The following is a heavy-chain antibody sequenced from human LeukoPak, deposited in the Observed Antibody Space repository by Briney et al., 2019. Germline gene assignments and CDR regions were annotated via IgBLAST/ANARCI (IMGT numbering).Heavy chain of an antibody. V-gene: IGHV1-2*02. CDR1: GYTFTGYY. CDR3: ARAPNPRPIAAAGRFDY. CDR2: INPNSGGT. Sequence: ASVKVSCKASGYTFTGYYMHWVRQAPGQGLEWMGWINPNSGGTNHAQKFQGRVTMTRDTSISTAYMELSRLRSDDTAVYYCARAPNPRPIAAAGRFDYWGQGTLVTVSS. D-gene: IGHD6-13*01. J-gene: IGHJ4*02.